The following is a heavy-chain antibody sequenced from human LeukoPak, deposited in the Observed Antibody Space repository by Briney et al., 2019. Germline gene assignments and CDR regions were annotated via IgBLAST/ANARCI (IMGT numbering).Heavy chain of an antibody. CDR3: SNGIYDRSY. D-gene: IGHD2-8*01. Sequence: GGSLRLSCAASGFTFTTYWMAWVRQAPGKGLEWVANIKQDGSEAVYADSVRGQFTISRDNAKNSLYLQMNSLRVEDTAVYYCSNGIYDRSYWGQGTLVTVSS. CDR2: IKQDGSEA. J-gene: IGHJ4*02. V-gene: IGHV3-7*01. CDR1: GFTFTTYW.